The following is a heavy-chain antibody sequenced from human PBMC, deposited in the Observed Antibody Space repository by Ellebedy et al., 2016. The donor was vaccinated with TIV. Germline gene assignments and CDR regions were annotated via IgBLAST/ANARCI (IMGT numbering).Heavy chain of an antibody. D-gene: IGHD2-2*01. V-gene: IGHV1-2*04. CDR2: INPNSGGT. Sequence: ASVKVSXXASGYTFTGYYMHWVRQAPGQGLEWMGWINPNSGGTNYAQKFQGWVTMTRDTSISTAYMELSRLRSDDTAVYYCARDRPHLLSGADYWGQGTLVTVS. J-gene: IGHJ4*02. CDR1: GYTFTGYY. CDR3: ARDRPHLLSGADY.